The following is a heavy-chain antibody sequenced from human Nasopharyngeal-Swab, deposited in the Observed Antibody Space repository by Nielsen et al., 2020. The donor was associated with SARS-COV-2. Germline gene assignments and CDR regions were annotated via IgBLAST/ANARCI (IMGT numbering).Heavy chain of an antibody. V-gene: IGHV4-39*07. J-gene: IGHJ4*02. Sequence: WGSLSLSCTVSGGSISSSSYYWGWIRQPPGKGLEWIGSIYYSGSTYYNPSLKSRVTISVDTSKNQFSLKLSSVTAADTAVYYCASGTGQEGSYWGQGTLVTVSS. CDR1: GGSISSSSYY. CDR3: ASGTGQEGSY. D-gene: IGHD1-1*01. CDR2: IYYSGST.